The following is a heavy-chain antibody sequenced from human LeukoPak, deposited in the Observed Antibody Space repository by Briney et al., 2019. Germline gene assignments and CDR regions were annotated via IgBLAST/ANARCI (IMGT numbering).Heavy chain of an antibody. D-gene: IGHD1-26*01. CDR2: ISYDGSNK. CDR1: GFTFSNHA. Sequence: GGSLRLSCVASGFTFSNHAMHWVRQTPGKGLEWVAVISYDGSNKYYADSVKGRFTISRDNSKNTLYLQMNSLRAEDTAVYYCAKDSQDSGSLDYWGQGTLVTVSS. J-gene: IGHJ4*02. V-gene: IGHV3-30*04. CDR3: AKDSQDSGSLDY.